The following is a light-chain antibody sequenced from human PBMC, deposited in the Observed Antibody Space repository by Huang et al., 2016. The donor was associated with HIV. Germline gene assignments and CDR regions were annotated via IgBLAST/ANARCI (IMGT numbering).Light chain of an antibody. V-gene: IGKV4-1*01. CDR2: WAS. CDR3: QQYYNTPRA. J-gene: IGKJ2*01. CDR1: QSVLYSSNNKNY. Sequence: DIVMTQSPDSLAVSLGERATINCKSSQSVLYSSNNKNYLAWYQQKPGQPPKLLMYWASIRESGVPDRFSGGGSGTDFTLTISSLQAEDVAVYYRQQYYNTPRAFGQGTKLEIK.